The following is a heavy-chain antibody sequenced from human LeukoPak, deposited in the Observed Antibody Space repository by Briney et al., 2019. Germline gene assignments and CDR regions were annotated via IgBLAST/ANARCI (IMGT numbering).Heavy chain of an antibody. V-gene: IGHV4-30-4*08. CDR2: IYYSGST. J-gene: IGHJ4*02. Sequence: SSQTLSLTCTVSGGSISSGDYYWSWIRQPPGKGLEWIGYIYYSGSTYYNPSLKSRVTISVDTSKNQFSLKLSSVTAADTAVYYCAREPLGSSWSPFDYWGQGTLVTVSS. CDR3: AREPLGSSWSPFDY. CDR1: GGSISSGDYY. D-gene: IGHD6-13*01.